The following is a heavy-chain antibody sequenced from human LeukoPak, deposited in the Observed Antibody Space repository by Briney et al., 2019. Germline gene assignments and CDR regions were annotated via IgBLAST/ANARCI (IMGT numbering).Heavy chain of an antibody. CDR3: ARDDCSTTSCLAY. V-gene: IGHV3-23*01. J-gene: IGHJ4*02. CDR1: GFTFTSYA. CDR2: ISGSGSST. D-gene: IGHD2-2*01. Sequence: GGSLRLSCAASGFTFTSYAMNWVRQAPGKGLEWVSTISGSGSSTYYVDSVKGRFTISRDNSKNTLYLQMNSLRVEDTAGYYCARDDCSTTSCLAYWGQGTLVSVSS.